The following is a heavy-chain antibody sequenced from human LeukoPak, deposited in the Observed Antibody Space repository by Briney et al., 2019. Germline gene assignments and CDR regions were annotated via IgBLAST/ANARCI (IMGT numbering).Heavy chain of an antibody. J-gene: IGHJ4*02. D-gene: IGHD2-15*01. CDR2: IYSGGST. CDR3: ARDANSIVVVVELPDY. Sequence: GGSLRLSCAASGFTVSYNYMTWVRQAPGKGLEWVSVIYSGGSTYYADSVKGRFTISRDNSKNTLYLQMNSLRAEDTAVYYCARDANSIVVVVELPDYWGQGTLVTVSS. V-gene: IGHV3-66*02. CDR1: GFTVSYNY.